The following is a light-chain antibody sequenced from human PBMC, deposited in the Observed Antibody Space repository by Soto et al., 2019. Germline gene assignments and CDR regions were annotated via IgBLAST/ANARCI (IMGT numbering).Light chain of an antibody. V-gene: IGLV2-11*01. CDR1: SSDVGGYNY. Sequence: QSALTQPRSVSGSPGQSVTISCTGTSSDVGGYNYVSWYQQHPGKAPKLMIYDVHKRPSGVPDRFSGSKSGNTASLTISGLQAEDEADYYCCSYAGSFTLLFGGGTKLTVL. CDR3: CSYAGSFTLL. CDR2: DVH. J-gene: IGLJ2*01.